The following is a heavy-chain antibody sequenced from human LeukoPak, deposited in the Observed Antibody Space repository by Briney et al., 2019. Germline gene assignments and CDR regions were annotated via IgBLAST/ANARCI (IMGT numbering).Heavy chain of an antibody. V-gene: IGHV5-51*01. CDR1: GYSFTSYR. Sequence: GESLKISCKGSGYSFTSYRIGWVRQMPGKGLEWMGIIYPGDSDTRYSPSLQGQVTISADKSINTAYLQWSSLKASDTAMYYCARQVITMVRGVITDGMDVWGQGTTVTVSS. D-gene: IGHD3-10*01. J-gene: IGHJ6*02. CDR2: IYPGDSDT. CDR3: ARQVITMVRGVITDGMDV.